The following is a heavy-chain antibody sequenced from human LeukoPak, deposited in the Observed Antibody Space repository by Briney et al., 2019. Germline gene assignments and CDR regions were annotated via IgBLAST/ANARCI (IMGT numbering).Heavy chain of an antibody. CDR1: GASISSYY. V-gene: IGHV4-59*12. J-gene: IGHJ3*02. CDR2: IYYSGST. D-gene: IGHD1-20*01. Sequence: PSETLSLTCSVSGASISSYYWTWIRQPPGKGLEWIGYIYYSGSTNYNPSLKSRVTISVDTSKNQFSLKLSSVTASDTAVYYCGREITGTEIDIWGQGTMVTVSS. CDR3: GREITGTEIDI.